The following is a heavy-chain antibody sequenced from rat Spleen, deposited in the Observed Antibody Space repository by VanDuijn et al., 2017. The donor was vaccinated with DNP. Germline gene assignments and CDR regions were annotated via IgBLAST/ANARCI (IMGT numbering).Heavy chain of an antibody. CDR3: TTGLGLI. CDR2: ISFDGTET. V-gene: IGHV5-7*01. D-gene: IGHD1-7*01. Sequence: EVQLVESGGGLVQPGRSLKLSCAASGFTVSDYNLAWVRQAPKKGLEWVTTISFDGTETYYQDSVKGRFTISRDNAKSSLYLQMDSLRSEDTATYYCTTGLGLIWGQGVMVTVSS. J-gene: IGHJ2*01. CDR1: GFTVSDYN.